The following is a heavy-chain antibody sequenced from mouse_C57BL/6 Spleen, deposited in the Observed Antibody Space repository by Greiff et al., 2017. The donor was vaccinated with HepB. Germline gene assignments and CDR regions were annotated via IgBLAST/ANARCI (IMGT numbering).Heavy chain of an antibody. CDR2: IDPSDSYT. Sequence: QVHVKQPGAELVMPGASVKLSCKASGYTFTSYWMHWVKQRPGQGLEWIGEIDPSDSYTNYNQKFKGKSTLTVDKSSSTAYMQLSSLTSEDSAVYYCARSGYGSSFDYWGQGTTLTVSS. CDR3: ARSGYGSSFDY. CDR1: GYTFTSYW. J-gene: IGHJ2*01. D-gene: IGHD1-1*01. V-gene: IGHV1-69*01.